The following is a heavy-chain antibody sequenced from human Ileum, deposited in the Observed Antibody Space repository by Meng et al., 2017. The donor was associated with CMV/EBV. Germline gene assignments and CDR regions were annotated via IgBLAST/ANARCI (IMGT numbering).Heavy chain of an antibody. V-gene: IGHV4-4*07. J-gene: IGHJ4*02. CDR1: GGSIKDYY. Sequence: QVALQAVGPGLVRPSETLALTCTVSGGSIKDYYWSWIRQPAGKGLEWIGRIYFGGSTNYHPSLKSRVTMSIDTPKNQFSLRLTSVTAADSAVYYCARGPGGFGDFDFDYWGQGSLVTVSS. D-gene: IGHD3-16*01. CDR2: IYFGGST. CDR3: ARGPGGFGDFDFDY.